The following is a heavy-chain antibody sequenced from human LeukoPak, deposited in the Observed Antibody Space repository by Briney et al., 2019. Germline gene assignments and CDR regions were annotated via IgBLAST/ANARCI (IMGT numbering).Heavy chain of an antibody. CDR2: MNPNSGGT. D-gene: IGHD1-26*01. CDR1: GYTFTSYD. CDR3: ARVEVGEYHAFDI. V-gene: IGHV1-2*02. J-gene: IGHJ3*02. Sequence: GASVKVSCKASGYTFTSYDINWVRQATGQGLEWMGWMNPNSGGTNYAQKFQGRVTMTRDTSISTAYMELSRLRSDDTAVYYCARVEVGEYHAFDIWGQGTMVTVSS.